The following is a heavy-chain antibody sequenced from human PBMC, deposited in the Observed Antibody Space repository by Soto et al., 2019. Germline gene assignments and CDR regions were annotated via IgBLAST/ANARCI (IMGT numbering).Heavy chain of an antibody. D-gene: IGHD3-16*01. Sequence: EVQLVESGGGLVQPGGSLRLSCAAAGFSFSDYTMNWVRQTPERGLEWVSYISSGADTLYYADSVRGRFTVSRDNAKNSLYLQMNSLRDEDTAIYYCARGVMGGAFQYWGQGALVTVSS. CDR2: ISSGADTL. CDR1: GFSFSDYT. J-gene: IGHJ1*01. CDR3: ARGVMGGAFQY. V-gene: IGHV3-48*02.